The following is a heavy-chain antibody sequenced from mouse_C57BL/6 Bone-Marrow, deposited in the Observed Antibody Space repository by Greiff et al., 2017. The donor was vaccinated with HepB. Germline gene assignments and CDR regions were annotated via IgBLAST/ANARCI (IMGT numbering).Heavy chain of an antibody. Sequence: VKLMESGAELVKPGASVKISCKASGYAFSSYWMNWVKQRPGKGLEWIGQIYPGDGDTNYNGKFKGKATLTADKSSSTAYMQLSSLTSEDSAVYFCARSFYYYDPFAYWGQGALVTVSA. CDR3: ARSFYYYDPFAY. CDR1: GYAFSSYW. D-gene: IGHD1-1*01. V-gene: IGHV1-80*01. CDR2: IYPGDGDT. J-gene: IGHJ3*01.